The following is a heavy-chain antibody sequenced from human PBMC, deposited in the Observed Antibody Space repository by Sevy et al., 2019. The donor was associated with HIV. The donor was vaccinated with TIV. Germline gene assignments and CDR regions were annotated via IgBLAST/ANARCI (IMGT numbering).Heavy chain of an antibody. CDR1: GFTFSSYA. CDR3: AREGVGAAWDYYYGMDV. J-gene: IGHJ6*02. Sequence: GGSLRLSCAASGFTFSSYAMHWVRQAPGKGLEWVAVISYDGSNKYYADSVKGRFTISRDNSKNTLYLQMNSLRAEDTAVYYCAREGVGAAWDYYYGMDVRGQGTTVTVSS. D-gene: IGHD1-26*01. V-gene: IGHV3-30-3*01. CDR2: ISYDGSNK.